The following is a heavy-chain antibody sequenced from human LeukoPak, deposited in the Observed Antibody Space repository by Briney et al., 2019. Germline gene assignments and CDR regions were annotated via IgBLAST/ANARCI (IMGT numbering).Heavy chain of an antibody. CDR1: GFTFSSYS. J-gene: IGHJ4*02. CDR3: ARNGGNSDYDY. V-gene: IGHV3-48*01. Sequence: GGSLRLSCAASGFTFSSYSMNWVRQAPGKGLEWVSCISSSSSSTIYYADSVKGRFTISRDTAKNSLYLQLNSLTVGDTAMYYCARNGGNSDYDYWGQGTLVTVSA. D-gene: IGHD4-23*01. CDR2: ISSSSSSTI.